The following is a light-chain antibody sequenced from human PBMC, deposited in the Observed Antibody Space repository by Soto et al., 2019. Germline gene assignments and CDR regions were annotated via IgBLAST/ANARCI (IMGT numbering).Light chain of an antibody. CDR1: QSVKSSY. CDR3: QRYGSSPLT. V-gene: IGKV3-20*01. Sequence: EIVLTQSPGTLSLSPGERATLSCRASQSVKSSYLAWYQQKPGQPPRLLIYGASTRATGIPDRFIGSGSATDFTLTITRMEPEDFAVFYCQRYGSSPLTFGGGSKVEIK. CDR2: GAS. J-gene: IGKJ4*01.